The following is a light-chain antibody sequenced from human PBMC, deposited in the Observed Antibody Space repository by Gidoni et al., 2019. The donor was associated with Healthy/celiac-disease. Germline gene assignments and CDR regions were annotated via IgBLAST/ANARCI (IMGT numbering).Light chain of an antibody. CDR1: QSVSSN. CDR3: QQYNNWPMYT. J-gene: IGKJ2*01. CDR2: GAS. V-gene: IGKV3-15*01. Sequence: VMTQSPSTLSVSPGERATLSCRASQSVSSNLDWYQQKPGQAPRLLSYGASTRATGIPARFSGSGSGTEFSLTISSLQSEDFAVYYCQQYNNWPMYTFGQGTKLEIK.